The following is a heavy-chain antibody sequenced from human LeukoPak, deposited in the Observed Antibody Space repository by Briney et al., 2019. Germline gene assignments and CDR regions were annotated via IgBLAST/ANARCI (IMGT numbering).Heavy chain of an antibody. V-gene: IGHV5-51*01. Sequence: GESLKISCQGSGSTFPIYWIGWVRQTPGKGLEWMGIIYPSDSHTIYSPSFQGQVTLSADKSISTAYLQWSSLKASDTAIYYCVRHYRPPQDSRAAKPTGYYYYYMDVWGTGTTVIVSS. CDR3: VRHYRPPQDSRAAKPTGYYYYYMDV. D-gene: IGHD3-16*02. CDR1: GSTFPIYW. CDR2: IYPSDSHT. J-gene: IGHJ6*03.